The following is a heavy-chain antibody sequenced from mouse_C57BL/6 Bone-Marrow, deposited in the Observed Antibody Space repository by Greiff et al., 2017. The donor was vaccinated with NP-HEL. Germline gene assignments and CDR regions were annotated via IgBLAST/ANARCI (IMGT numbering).Heavy chain of an antibody. Sequence: QVQLQQPGAELVRPGSSVKLSCKASGYTFTSYWMDWVKQRPGQGLEWIGNIYPSDSETHYNQKFKDKATLTVDKSSSTAYMQLSSLTSEDSAVYYCAREGWEYFDVWGTGTTVTVSS. CDR3: AREGWEYFDV. V-gene: IGHV1-61*01. D-gene: IGHD2-3*01. CDR1: GYTFTSYW. J-gene: IGHJ1*03. CDR2: IYPSDSET.